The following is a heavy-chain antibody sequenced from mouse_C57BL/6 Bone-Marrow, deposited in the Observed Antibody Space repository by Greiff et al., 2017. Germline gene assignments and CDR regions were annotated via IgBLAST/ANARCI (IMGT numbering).Heavy chain of an antibody. CDR2: LSNLAYSI. J-gene: IGHJ3*01. D-gene: IGHD2-4*01. CDR1: GFTFSDYG. V-gene: IGHV5-15*04. Sequence: DVMLVESGGGLVQPGGSLKLSCAASGFTFSDYGMAWVRQAPRKGPEWVAFLSNLAYSIYYADTVTGRFTISRENAKNTLYLEMSSLRSEDTAMYYCARRDDSAWFAYWGQGTLVTVSA. CDR3: ARRDDSAWFAY.